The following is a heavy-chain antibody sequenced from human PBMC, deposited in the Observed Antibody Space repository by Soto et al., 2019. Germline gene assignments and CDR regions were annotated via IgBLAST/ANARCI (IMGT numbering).Heavy chain of an antibody. J-gene: IGHJ6*02. Sequence: QVQLVQSGAEVKKPGASVKVACKASGYTLSSYYMHWLRQAPGQGIVWRVIINPSRGRTSYSQKLQHGITMTRYTSTRTVYMELSSLSSEDTDVYYCARSSRYCGGDCTSDNYYYDSGIDVWGQGTTVTVSS. V-gene: IGHV1-46*01. CDR2: INPSRGRT. CDR3: ARSSRYCGGDCTSDNYYYDSGIDV. D-gene: IGHD2-21*02. CDR1: GYTLSSYY.